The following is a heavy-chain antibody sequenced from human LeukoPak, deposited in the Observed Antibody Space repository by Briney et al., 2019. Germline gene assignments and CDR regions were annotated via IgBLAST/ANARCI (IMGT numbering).Heavy chain of an antibody. CDR2: ISSSSSHI. CDR1: GFTFSDYN. V-gene: IGHV3-21*01. Sequence: GGSLRLSCAASGFTFSDYNMNWVRQAPGKGLEWVSSISSSSSHIYYADSVKGRFTISRDNAKKSLYLQMNSLRAEDTAVYYCARDNRYSYGPYHWGQGTLVTVSS. D-gene: IGHD5-18*01. J-gene: IGHJ4*02. CDR3: ARDNRYSYGPYH.